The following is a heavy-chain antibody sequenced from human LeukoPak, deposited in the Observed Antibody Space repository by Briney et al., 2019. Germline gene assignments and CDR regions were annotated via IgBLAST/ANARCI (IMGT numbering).Heavy chain of an antibody. CDR2: IIPIFGTA. D-gene: IGHD1-26*01. V-gene: IGHV1-69*13. J-gene: IGHJ3*02. Sequence: ASVKVSCKASGGTFSSYAISWVRQAPGQGLEWMGGIIPIFGTANYAQKFQGRVTITADESTSTAYMELSSLRSEDTAVYYCARDSREVGVFDIWGQGTMVTVSS. CDR3: ARDSREVGVFDI. CDR1: GGTFSSYA.